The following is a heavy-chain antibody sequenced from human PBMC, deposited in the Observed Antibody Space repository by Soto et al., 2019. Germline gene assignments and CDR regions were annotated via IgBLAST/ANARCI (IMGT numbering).Heavy chain of an antibody. D-gene: IGHD2-2*01. CDR3: AKDPLQFVPYYYYYGMDV. V-gene: IGHV3-30*18. J-gene: IGHJ6*02. Sequence: GGSLRLSCAASGFTFSSYGMHWVRQAPGKGLEWVAVISYDGSNKYYADYVKGRFTISRDNSKNTLYLQMNSLRAEDTAVYYCAKDPLQFVPYYYYYGMDVWGQGTTVTVSS. CDR1: GFTFSSYG. CDR2: ISYDGSNK.